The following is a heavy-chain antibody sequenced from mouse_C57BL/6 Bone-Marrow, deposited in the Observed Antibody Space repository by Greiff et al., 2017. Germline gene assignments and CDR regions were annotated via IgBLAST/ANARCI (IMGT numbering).Heavy chain of an antibody. CDR2: IHPNSGST. D-gene: IGHD2-3*01. Sequence: QVQLKQPGAELVKPGASVKLSCKASGYTFTSYWMHWVKQRPGQGLEWIGMIHPNSGSTNYNEKFKSKATLTVDKSSSTAYMQLSSLTSEDSAVYYCARSGTYDGYFPPFDYWGQGTTLTVSS. J-gene: IGHJ2*01. V-gene: IGHV1-64*01. CDR1: GYTFTSYW. CDR3: ARSGTYDGYFPPFDY.